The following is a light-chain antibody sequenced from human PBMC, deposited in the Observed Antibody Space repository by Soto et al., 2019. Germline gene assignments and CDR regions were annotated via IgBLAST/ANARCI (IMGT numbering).Light chain of an antibody. J-gene: IGKJ1*01. Sequence: DIQMTQSPSSLSASVGDRVTITCRASQGISNYLSWYQQKPGKVPKLLIYAASTLQSGVTSRFSGSGSGTDFTLTISRLQPEDVATYYCQKYNSAPRTFGQGTKVEIK. CDR1: QGISNY. CDR3: QKYNSAPRT. CDR2: AAS. V-gene: IGKV1-27*01.